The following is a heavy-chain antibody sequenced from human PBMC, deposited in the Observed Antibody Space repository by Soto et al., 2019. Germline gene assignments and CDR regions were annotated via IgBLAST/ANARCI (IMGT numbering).Heavy chain of an antibody. CDR2: IWYDGSNK. Sequence: GGSLRLSCAASGFTFSSYGMHWVRQAPGKGLEWVAVIWYDGSNKYYADSVKGRFTISRDNSKNTLYLQMNSLRAEDTAVYYCARGGGRYPDYYYYYMDVWGKGTTVTVSS. CDR3: ARGGGRYPDYYYYYMDV. CDR1: GFTFSSYG. D-gene: IGHD3-16*02. V-gene: IGHV3-33*01. J-gene: IGHJ6*03.